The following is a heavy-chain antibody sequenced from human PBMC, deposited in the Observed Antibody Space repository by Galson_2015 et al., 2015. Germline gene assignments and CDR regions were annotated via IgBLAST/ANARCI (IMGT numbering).Heavy chain of an antibody. Sequence: SVKVSCKASGGTFSSYAISWVRQAPGQGLEWMGGIIPIFGTANYAQKFQGRVTITADESTSTAYMELSSLRSEDTAVYYCARVLSWSRLGTYWFDPWGQGTRVTVSA. V-gene: IGHV1-69*13. CDR2: IIPIFGTA. CDR1: GGTFSSYA. J-gene: IGHJ5*02. D-gene: IGHD6-13*01. CDR3: ARVLSWSRLGTYWFDP.